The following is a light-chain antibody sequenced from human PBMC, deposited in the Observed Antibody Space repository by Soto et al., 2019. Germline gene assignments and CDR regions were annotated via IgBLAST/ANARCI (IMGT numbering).Light chain of an antibody. CDR3: QQYGSSPIT. V-gene: IGKV3-20*01. J-gene: IGKJ5*01. CDR1: QSVSNNY. CDR2: GAS. Sequence: VLTQSPATLSLSPGERATLSCRASQSVSNNYLAWYQQKPGQAPRLLIYGASNRATGIPDRFSGSGSGTDFTLTISRLEPEDFAIYYCQQYGSSPITFGQGTRLEIK.